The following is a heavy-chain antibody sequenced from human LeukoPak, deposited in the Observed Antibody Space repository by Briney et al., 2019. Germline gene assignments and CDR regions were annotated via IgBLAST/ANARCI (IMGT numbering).Heavy chain of an antibody. V-gene: IGHV3-30-3*01. CDR1: GFTFSNYA. J-gene: IGHJ4*02. Sequence: GGSLRLSCAASGFTFSNYAMHWVRQAPGKGLEWVAIISYDGSNKYYADSVKGRFTISRDNSKNTLYLQMNSLRGEDTAVYYCARDHPAPRSRTALIVVTGFDYWGQGTLVTVSS. CDR2: ISYDGSNK. D-gene: IGHD5-12*01. CDR3: ARDHPAPRSRTALIVVTGFDY.